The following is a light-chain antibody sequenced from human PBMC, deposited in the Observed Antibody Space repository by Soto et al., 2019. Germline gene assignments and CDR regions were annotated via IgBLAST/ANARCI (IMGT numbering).Light chain of an antibody. CDR2: SVS. V-gene: IGKV3-20*01. J-gene: IGKJ1*01. CDR1: QSVRSSY. Sequence: EIVLTQSPGTLSLSPGERATLSCRASQSVRSSYLAWYQQKLGQAPRLLIYSVSNRATGIPDRFSGSGSGTDFTLTISRLESEDFAVYYCQQYGTSPRTFGQGTKVEIK. CDR3: QQYGTSPRT.